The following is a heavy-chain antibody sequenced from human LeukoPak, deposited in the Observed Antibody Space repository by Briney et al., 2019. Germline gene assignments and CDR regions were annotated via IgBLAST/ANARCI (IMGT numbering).Heavy chain of an antibody. D-gene: IGHD2-15*01. V-gene: IGHV4-59*08. CDR3: ARETYCSGGRCYGENWFDP. Sequence: TSETLSLTCTVTGGSISGYHWNWIRQSPGKGLEWISNIFYTGNADYNPSLKSRVTISINTSKNEISLILRSVTAADTAVYYCARETYCSGGRCYGENWFDPWGQGILVTVSS. CDR1: GGSISGYH. CDR2: IFYTGNA. J-gene: IGHJ5*02.